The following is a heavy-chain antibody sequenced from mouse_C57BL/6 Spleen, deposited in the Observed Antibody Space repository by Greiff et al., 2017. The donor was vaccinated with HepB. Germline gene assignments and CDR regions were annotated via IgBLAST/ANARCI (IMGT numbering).Heavy chain of an antibody. D-gene: IGHD4-1*01. V-gene: IGHV5-4*01. J-gene: IGHJ4*01. Sequence: EVQVVESGGGLVKPGGSLKLSCAASGFTFSSYAMSWVRQTPEKRLEWVATISDGGSYTYYPDNVKGRFTISRDNAKNNLYLQMSHLKSEDTAMYYCARLWDDYAMDYWGQGTSVTVSS. CDR2: ISDGGSYT. CDR3: ARLWDDYAMDY. CDR1: GFTFSSYA.